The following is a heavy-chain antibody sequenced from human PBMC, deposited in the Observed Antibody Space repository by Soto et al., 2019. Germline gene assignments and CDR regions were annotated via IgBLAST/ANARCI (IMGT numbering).Heavy chain of an antibody. Sequence: SETLSLTCSVSGGSISSGYYYWSLIRQPPGKGLEWIGNIYYSGNTYYNPSLKSRLIISIDTSKNQFSLKVGYVTAAETAVYYCASSSLYXMDVWGQGTTVTVSS. J-gene: IGHJ6*02. V-gene: IGHV4-30-4*01. CDR1: GGSISSGYYY. CDR3: ASSSLYXMDV. CDR2: IYYSGNT.